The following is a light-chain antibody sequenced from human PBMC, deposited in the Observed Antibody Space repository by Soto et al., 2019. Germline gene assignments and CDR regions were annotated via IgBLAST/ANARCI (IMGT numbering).Light chain of an antibody. CDR3: SSFTSSSTFV. V-gene: IGLV2-14*03. Sequence: QSALAQPASVSGSRGQSITISCTGTSSDVGRHNYVSWFQQHPGKVPKLIIYDVSNWPSGVSDRFSGSKSGNTASLTISGLHPEDEADYYCSSFTSSSTFVFGTGTKVTVL. CDR1: SSDVGRHNY. CDR2: DVS. J-gene: IGLJ1*01.